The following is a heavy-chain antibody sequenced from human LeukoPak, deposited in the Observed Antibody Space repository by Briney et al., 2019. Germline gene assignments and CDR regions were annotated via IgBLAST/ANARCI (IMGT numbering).Heavy chain of an antibody. J-gene: IGHJ6*03. V-gene: IGHV4-59*12. Sequence: SETLSLTCTVSGGSISSYYWSWIRQPPGKGLEWIGYIYYSGSTNYNPSLKSRVTISVDTSKNQFSLKLSSVTAADTAVYYCARTSYDSSYYYYYYMDVWGKGTTVTVSS. CDR1: GGSISSYY. CDR3: ARTSYDSSYYYYYYMDV. D-gene: IGHD5-12*01. CDR2: IYYSGST.